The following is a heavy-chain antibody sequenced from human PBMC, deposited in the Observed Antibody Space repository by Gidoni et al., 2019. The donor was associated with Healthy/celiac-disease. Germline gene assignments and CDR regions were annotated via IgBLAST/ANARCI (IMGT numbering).Heavy chain of an antibody. CDR3: ARGAAAAGQTYYFDY. J-gene: IGHJ4*02. Sequence: QVQLVQSGAAVQKPGSSVKVSCKASGGTFRSYAISWVRQAPGQGLEWMGGIIPIFGTANYAQKFQGRVTITADKSTSTAYMELSSLRSEDTAVYYCARGAAAAGQTYYFDYWGQGTLVTVSS. CDR1: GGTFRSYA. D-gene: IGHD6-13*01. CDR2: IIPIFGTA. V-gene: IGHV1-69*06.